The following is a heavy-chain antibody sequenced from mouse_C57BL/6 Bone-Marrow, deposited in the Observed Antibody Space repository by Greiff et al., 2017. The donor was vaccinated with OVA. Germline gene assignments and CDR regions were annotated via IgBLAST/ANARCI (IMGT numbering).Heavy chain of an antibody. CDR3: AREGTTVVADAY. D-gene: IGHD1-1*01. J-gene: IGHJ3*01. V-gene: IGHV1-50*01. CDR1: GYTFTSYW. CDR2: IDPSDSYT. Sequence: QVQLKQPGAELVKPGASVKLSCKASGYTFTSYWMQWVKQRPGQGLEWIGEIDPSDSYTNYNPKFKGKATLPVDTSSSTAYMQLSSLTSEDSAVYYCAREGTTVVADAYWGQGTLVTVSA.